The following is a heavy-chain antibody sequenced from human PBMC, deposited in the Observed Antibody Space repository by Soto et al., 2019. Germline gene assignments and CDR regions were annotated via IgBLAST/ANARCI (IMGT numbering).Heavy chain of an antibody. CDR3: ARYSSGNPQFDY. CDR2: IYYSGST. Sequence: SETLSLTCTVSGGSISSYYWRWIRQPPGKGLEWIGCIYYSGSTYYNPSLKSRVTISVDTSKNQFSLKLSSVTAADTAVYYCARYSSGNPQFDYWGQGTLVNVSS. J-gene: IGHJ4*02. CDR1: GGSISSYY. V-gene: IGHV4-59*04. D-gene: IGHD6-19*01.